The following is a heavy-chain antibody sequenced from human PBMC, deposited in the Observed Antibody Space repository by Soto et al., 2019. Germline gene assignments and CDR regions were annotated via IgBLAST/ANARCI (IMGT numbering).Heavy chain of an antibody. CDR3: ARARWYDAFNV. CDR2: VHHGGNT. Sequence: SETLSLTCAVSGGSVNTDYWWSWVRQPPGKGLEWIGGVHHGGNTYYNPSLTSRLTISIDKSNNQFSLKLTSVAAADTAAYYCARARWYDAFNVWGQGTVVTVSS. D-gene: IGHD2-15*01. J-gene: IGHJ3*01. CDR1: GGSVNTDYW. V-gene: IGHV4-4*02.